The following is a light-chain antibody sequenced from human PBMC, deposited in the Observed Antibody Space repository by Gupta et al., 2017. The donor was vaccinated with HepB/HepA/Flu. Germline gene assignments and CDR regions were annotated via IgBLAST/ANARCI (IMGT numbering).Light chain of an antibody. CDR1: QSVSSY. Sequence: EIVLTQSPATLSVSPGERATLSCRASQSVSSYLAWYQQKPGQAPRLLIYDASTRATGIPARFSGSGSGTDFTLTISSLEPEDFAVYYCQQRSNWLITFGQGTRLEIK. V-gene: IGKV3-11*01. J-gene: IGKJ5*01. CDR2: DAS. CDR3: QQRSNWLIT.